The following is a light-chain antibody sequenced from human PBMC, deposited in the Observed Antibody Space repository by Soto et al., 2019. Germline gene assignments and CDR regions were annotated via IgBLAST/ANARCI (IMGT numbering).Light chain of an antibody. CDR2: GAS. Sequence: IVMTQSPATLSVSPGERATLSCRASQRVSSNFAWYQQKPGQAPRLLIYGASTMATGIPVMFSGSGSGTEFTLTISILQSEDFAIYYCQQYNNWPWTFGQGTKVEIK. J-gene: IGKJ1*01. CDR3: QQYNNWPWT. CDR1: QRVSSN. V-gene: IGKV3D-15*01.